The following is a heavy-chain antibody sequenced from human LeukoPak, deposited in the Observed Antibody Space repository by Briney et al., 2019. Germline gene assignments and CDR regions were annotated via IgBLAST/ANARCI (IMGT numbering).Heavy chain of an antibody. D-gene: IGHD3-22*01. CDR3: ARARYDSSGYYYYYYGMDV. Sequence: GASVKVSCKASGYTFTSYGISWVRQAPGQGLEWMGWISAYNGNTNYAQKLQGRVTMTTDTSTSTAYMELRSLRSDDTAVYYCARARYDSSGYYYYYYGMDVWGQGTTVTVSS. CDR2: ISAYNGNT. J-gene: IGHJ6*02. CDR1: GYTFTSYG. V-gene: IGHV1-18*01.